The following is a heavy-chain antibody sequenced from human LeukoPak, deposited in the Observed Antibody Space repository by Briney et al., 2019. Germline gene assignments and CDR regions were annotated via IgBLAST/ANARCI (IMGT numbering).Heavy chain of an antibody. V-gene: IGHV1-2*02. CDR2: INPNSGGT. J-gene: IGHJ4*02. D-gene: IGHD3-22*01. CDR3: ARGSYYYDSSGYPYFDY. Sequence: ASVKVSCKASGYTFTGYYTHWVRQAPGQGLEWMGWINPNSGGTNYAQKFQGRVTMTRDTSISTAYMELSRLRSDDTAVYYCARGSYYYDSSGYPYFDYWGQGTLVTVSS. CDR1: GYTFTGYY.